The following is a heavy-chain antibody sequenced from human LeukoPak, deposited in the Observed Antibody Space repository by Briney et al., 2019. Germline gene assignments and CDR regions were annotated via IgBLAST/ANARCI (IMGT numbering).Heavy chain of an antibody. J-gene: IGHJ4*02. CDR1: GGSFSGYY. V-gene: IGHV4-34*01. Sequence: PSETLSLTCAVYGGSFSGYYWSWIRQPPGKGLEWIGEINHSGSTNYNPSLKSRVTISVDTSKNQFSLKLSSVTAADPAVYYCARGRSVEATVVAPFDYWGQGTLVTVSS. CDR2: INHSGST. CDR3: ARGRSVEATVVAPFDY. D-gene: IGHD2-15*01.